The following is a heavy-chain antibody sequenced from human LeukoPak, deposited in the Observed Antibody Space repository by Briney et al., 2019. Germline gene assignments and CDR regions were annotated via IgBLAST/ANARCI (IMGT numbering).Heavy chain of an antibody. D-gene: IGHD3-22*01. V-gene: IGHV1-18*01. CDR1: GYTFTSYG. Sequence: ASVKVSCKASGYTFTSYGISWVRQAPGQGLEWMGWISAYNGNTNYAQKLQGRVTMTTDTSTSTAYMELSSLRPEDTAVYYCASDYYDSSGYYYYFDYWGQGTLVTVSS. J-gene: IGHJ4*02. CDR2: ISAYNGNT. CDR3: ASDYYDSSGYYYYFDY.